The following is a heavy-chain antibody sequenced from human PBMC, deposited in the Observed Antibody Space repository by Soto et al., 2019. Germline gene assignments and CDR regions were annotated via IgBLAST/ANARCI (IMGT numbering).Heavy chain of an antibody. CDR2: INPNSGGT. Sequence: QVQLVQSGAEVKKPGASVKVSCKASGYTFTGYYMHWVRQAPGQGLEWMGWINPNSGGTNYAQKFKGWVTMTRDTSISTAYMELSRLRSDDTAVYYCARGRELYYYDSSGSDAFDIWGQGTMVTVSS. V-gene: IGHV1-2*04. CDR3: ARGRELYYYDSSGSDAFDI. J-gene: IGHJ3*02. D-gene: IGHD3-22*01. CDR1: GYTFTGYY.